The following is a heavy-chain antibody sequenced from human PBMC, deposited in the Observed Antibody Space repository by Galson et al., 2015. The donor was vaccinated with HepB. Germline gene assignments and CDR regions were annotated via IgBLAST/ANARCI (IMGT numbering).Heavy chain of an antibody. J-gene: IGHJ4*02. V-gene: IGHV3-9*01. D-gene: IGHD3-10*01. CDR2: ISWNSGSI. CDR3: AKGRRMYYYGSGSYFDY. Sequence: SLRLSCAASGFTFDDYAMHWVRQAPGKGLEWVSGISWNSGSIGYADSVKGRFTISRDNAKNSLYLQMNSLRAEDTALYYCAKGRRMYYYGSGSYFDYWGQGTLVTVS. CDR1: GFTFDDYA.